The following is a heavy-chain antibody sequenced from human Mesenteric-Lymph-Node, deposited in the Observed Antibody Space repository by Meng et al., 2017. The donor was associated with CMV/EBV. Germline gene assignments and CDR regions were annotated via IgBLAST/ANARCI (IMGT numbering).Heavy chain of an antibody. CDR1: GFTFRSYE. J-gene: IGHJ6*02. CDR3: ARDLGRYYDFWSGYLTGGYYYYGMDV. Sequence: GGSLRLSCAASGFTFRSYEMNWVRQAPGKGLEWVSYIDSSGSTIYYADSVKGRFTISRDNAKNSLYLQMNSLRADDMAVYYCARDLGRYYDFWSGYLTGGYYYYGMDVWGQGTTVTVSS. D-gene: IGHD3-3*01. V-gene: IGHV3-48*03. CDR2: IDSSGSTI.